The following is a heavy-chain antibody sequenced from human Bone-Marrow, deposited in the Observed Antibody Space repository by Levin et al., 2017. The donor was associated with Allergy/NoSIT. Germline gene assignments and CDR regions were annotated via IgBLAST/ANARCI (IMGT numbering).Heavy chain of an antibody. D-gene: IGHD1-1*01. V-gene: IGHV4-39*07. CDR3: ARDGSGMGWFDP. J-gene: IGHJ5*02. CDR1: GGSISSSSYY. CDR2: IYYSGST. Sequence: SQTLSLTCTVSGGSISSSSYYWGWIRQPPGKGLEWIGSIYYSGSTYYNPSLKSRVTISVDTSKNQFSLKLSSVTAADTAVYYCARDGSGMGWFDPWGQGTLVTVSS.